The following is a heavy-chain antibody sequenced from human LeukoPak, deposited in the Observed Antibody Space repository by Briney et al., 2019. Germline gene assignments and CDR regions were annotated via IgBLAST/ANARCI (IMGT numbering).Heavy chain of an antibody. D-gene: IGHD6-19*01. CDR1: GGSFSGYY. CDR2: INHSGST. J-gene: IGHJ4*02. CDR3: ARGRYSSGWYADYFDY. Sequence: SETLSLACAVYGGSFSGYYWSWIRQPPGKGLEWIGEINHSGSTNYNPSLKSRVTISVDTSKNQFSLKLSSVTAADTAVYYCARGRYSSGWYADYFDYRGQGTLVTVSS. V-gene: IGHV4-34*01.